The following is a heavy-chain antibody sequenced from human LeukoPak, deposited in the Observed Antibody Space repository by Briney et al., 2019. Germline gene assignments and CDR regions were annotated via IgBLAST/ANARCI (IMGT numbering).Heavy chain of an antibody. D-gene: IGHD6-13*01. Sequence: PSRTLSLTCTVSGGSISSGRYYWSWIRQPAGKGLEWIGRIYTSGSTSYNPSLKSRVTISVDTSKNQFSLKLSSVTAADTAVYYCASSIVAAGKFDYWGQGTLVTVSS. CDR2: IYTSGST. CDR3: ASSIVAAGKFDY. V-gene: IGHV4-61*02. CDR1: GGSISSGRYY. J-gene: IGHJ4*02.